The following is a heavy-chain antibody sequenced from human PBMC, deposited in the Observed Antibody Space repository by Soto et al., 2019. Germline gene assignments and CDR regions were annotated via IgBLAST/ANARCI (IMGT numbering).Heavy chain of an antibody. V-gene: IGHV3-7*01. Sequence: EVQLVESGGGLVQPGGSLRLSCAASGFTFSSYLMSWVRQAPGKGLEWVANIKQDGREKYYVDSVKGRFTISRDNAKNSQYLQMNSLRAEDTAVYYCAREGYSGYDSTDYWGQGTLGTVSS. CDR2: IKQDGREK. CDR1: GFTFSSYL. J-gene: IGHJ4*02. CDR3: AREGYSGYDSTDY. D-gene: IGHD5-12*01.